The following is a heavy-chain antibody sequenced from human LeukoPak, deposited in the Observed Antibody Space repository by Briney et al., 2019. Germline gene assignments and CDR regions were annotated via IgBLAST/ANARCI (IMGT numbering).Heavy chain of an antibody. CDR3: ARRYDFWSGLSAYFDY. Sequence: SGPTLVNPSETLSLTCTVSGGSISSYYWSWIRQPPGKGLEWIGYISYSGSTNYNPSLKSRVTISVDTSKNQFSLKLSSVTAADTAVYYCARRYDFWSGLSAYFDYWGQGTLVTVSS. V-gene: IGHV4-59*08. J-gene: IGHJ4*02. D-gene: IGHD3-3*01. CDR1: GGSISSYY. CDR2: ISYSGST.